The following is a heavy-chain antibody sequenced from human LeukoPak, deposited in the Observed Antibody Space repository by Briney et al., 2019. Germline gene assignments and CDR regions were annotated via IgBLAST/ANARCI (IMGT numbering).Heavy chain of an antibody. CDR2: IYYSGST. V-gene: IGHV4-39*07. D-gene: IGHD3-10*01. Sequence: PSETLSLTCTVSGGSISSSSYYWGWIRQPPGKGLEWIGSIYYSGSTYYNPSLKSRVTISVDTSKNQFSLKLSSVTAADTAVYYCARAINYYGSLGYFQHWGQGTLVTVSS. CDR3: ARAINYYGSLGYFQH. J-gene: IGHJ1*01. CDR1: GGSISSSSYY.